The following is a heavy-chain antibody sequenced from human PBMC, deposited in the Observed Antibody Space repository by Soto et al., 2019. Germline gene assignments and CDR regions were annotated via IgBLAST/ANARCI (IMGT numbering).Heavy chain of an antibody. V-gene: IGHV1-2*04. Sequence: GASVKVSCKASGYTFAGYYMHWVRQAPGQGLEWMGWINPNSGGTNYAQKFQGWVTMTRDTSISTAYMELSRLRSDDTAVYYCARDLGYCGGDCSTIDYWGQGTLVTVSS. D-gene: IGHD2-21*02. CDR2: INPNSGGT. J-gene: IGHJ4*02. CDR1: GYTFAGYY. CDR3: ARDLGYCGGDCSTIDY.